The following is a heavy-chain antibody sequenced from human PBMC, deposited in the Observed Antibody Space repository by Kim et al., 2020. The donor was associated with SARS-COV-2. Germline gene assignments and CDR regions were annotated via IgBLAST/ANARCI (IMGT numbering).Heavy chain of an antibody. V-gene: IGHV4-31*03. D-gene: IGHD3-3*01. CDR2: IYYSGST. CDR1: GGSISSGGYY. Sequence: SETLSLTCTVSGGSISSGGYYWSWIRQHPGKGLEWIGYIYYSGSTYYNPSLKSRVTISVDTSKNQFSLKLSSVTAADTAVYYCARDPDFWSGGGFDPWGQGTLVTVSS. CDR3: ARDPDFWSGGGFDP. J-gene: IGHJ5*02.